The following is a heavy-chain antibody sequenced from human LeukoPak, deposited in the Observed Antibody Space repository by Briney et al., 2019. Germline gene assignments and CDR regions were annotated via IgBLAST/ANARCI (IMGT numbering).Heavy chain of an antibody. Sequence: PSETLSLTCTVSGGSISSSSYYWGWIRQPPGKGLEWIGSIYYSGSTYYNPSLKSRVTISVDTSKNQFSLKLSSVTAADTAVYYCARHRGSSGWYFDYWGQGTLVTVSS. V-gene: IGHV4-39*01. CDR2: IYYSGST. J-gene: IGHJ4*02. CDR1: GGSISSSSYY. D-gene: IGHD6-19*01. CDR3: ARHRGSSGWYFDY.